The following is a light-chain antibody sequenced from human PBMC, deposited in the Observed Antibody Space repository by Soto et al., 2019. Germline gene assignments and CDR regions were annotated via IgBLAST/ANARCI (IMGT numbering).Light chain of an antibody. CDR2: GAS. J-gene: IGKJ1*01. CDR3: QQYNNWPPWT. V-gene: IGKV3-15*01. CDR1: QSLYSN. Sequence: ETVLTQSPATLSLSPGERATLSCRASQSLYSNLAWYQQKPGQAPRLLIYGASTRATGIPARFSGSGSGTEFTLTISSLQSEDFAVYYCQQYNNWPPWTFGQGTKVDI.